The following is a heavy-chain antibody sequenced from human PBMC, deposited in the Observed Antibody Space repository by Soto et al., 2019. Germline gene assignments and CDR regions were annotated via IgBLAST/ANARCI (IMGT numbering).Heavy chain of an antibody. D-gene: IGHD3-3*01. CDR2: IIPIFGTA. V-gene: IGHV1-69*14. CDR1: GGTFSSYA. CDR3: SKTRSGVLEWLVFDY. J-gene: IGHJ4*02. Sequence: QVQLVQSGAEVKKPGSSVKVSCKASGGTFSSYAISWVRQAPGQGLEWMGGIIPIFGTANYAQKFQGRVTITADKSKSTAYMELMSLRTVDTAVYDGSKTRSGVLEWLVFDYWGQGTMVTVSS.